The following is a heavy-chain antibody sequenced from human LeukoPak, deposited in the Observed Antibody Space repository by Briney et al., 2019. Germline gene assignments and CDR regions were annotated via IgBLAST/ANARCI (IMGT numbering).Heavy chain of an antibody. CDR2: IYTSGST. V-gene: IGHV4-4*09. CDR1: GGSISSYY. J-gene: IGHJ4*02. CDR3: ASLYRSSTSCYFPY. Sequence: SETLSLTCTVSGGSISSYYWSWIRQPPGKGLEWIGYIYTSGSTNYNPSLKSRVTISVDTSKNQSSLKLSSVTAADTAVYYCASLYRSSTSCYFPYWGQGTLVTVSS. D-gene: IGHD2-2*01.